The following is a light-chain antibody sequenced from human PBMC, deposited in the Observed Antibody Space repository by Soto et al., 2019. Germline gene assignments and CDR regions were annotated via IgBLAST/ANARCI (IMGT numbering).Light chain of an antibody. CDR3: QQYNNWPPGWT. J-gene: IGKJ1*01. Sequence: EIVMTQSPATLSASPGERATLSCRASQSVSSNLAWYQQKPGQAPRLLIYGASTRATGIPARFSGSGSATEFTLTISSLQSEDFAVYYCQQYNNWPPGWTFGQGTKVEIK. CDR1: QSVSSN. CDR2: GAS. V-gene: IGKV3-15*01.